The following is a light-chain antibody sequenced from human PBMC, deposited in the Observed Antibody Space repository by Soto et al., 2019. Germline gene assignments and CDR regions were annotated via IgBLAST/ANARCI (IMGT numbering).Light chain of an antibody. V-gene: IGLV3-9*01. CDR3: QGWDSSTYV. CDR1: NIGTKN. Sequence: SYELTQPLSVSVALGQTARITCGGDNIGTKNVRWYQHKPGQAPVLVMYSDSNRPSGIPERFSGSNSGNTATLTIRRAQAGDEADYYCQGWDSSTYVFGTGTKLTVL. CDR2: SDS. J-gene: IGLJ1*01.